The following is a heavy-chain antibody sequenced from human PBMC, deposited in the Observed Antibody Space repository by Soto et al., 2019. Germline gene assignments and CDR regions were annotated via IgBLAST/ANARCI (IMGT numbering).Heavy chain of an antibody. V-gene: IGHV1-69*12. CDR1: GGTFSSYA. D-gene: IGHD6-19*01. CDR2: IIPIFGTA. CDR3: ARRSLIAVSGTGYYLDY. J-gene: IGHJ4*01. Sequence: QVQLVQSGAEVKKPGSSVKVSCKASGGTFSSYAISWVRQAPGQGLEWMGGIIPIFGTANYAQKFQGRVTITANESTSRAYKQLRSLRSEDTAVYYCARRSLIAVSGTGYYLDYWAHGPLVTVSS.